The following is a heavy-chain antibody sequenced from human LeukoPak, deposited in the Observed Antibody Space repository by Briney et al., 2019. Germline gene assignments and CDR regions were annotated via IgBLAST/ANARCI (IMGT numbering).Heavy chain of an antibody. CDR2: ISSSGSTI. Sequence: KPGGSLRLSCAASGFTFSDYYMSWIRQAPGKGLEWVSYISSSGSTIYYADSVKGRLTISRDNAKNSLYLQMNSLRAEDTAVYYCARIFRSGRGDYYYYMDVWGKGTTVTVSS. D-gene: IGHD3-10*01. J-gene: IGHJ6*03. V-gene: IGHV3-11*04. CDR1: GFTFSDYY. CDR3: ARIFRSGRGDYYYYMDV.